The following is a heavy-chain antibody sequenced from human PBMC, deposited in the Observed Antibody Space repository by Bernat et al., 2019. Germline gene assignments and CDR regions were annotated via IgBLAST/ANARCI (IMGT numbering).Heavy chain of an antibody. CDR2: IKSKTDGGTT. Sequence: EVQLVESGGGLVKPGGSLRLSCAASGFTFSNAWMNWVRQAPGKGLEWVGRIKSKTDGGTTDYAAPVKGGFTISRDDSKNTLYLQMNSLKTEDTAVYYCTTVEKWELLWFGELLGVDYWGQGTLVTVSS. CDR1: GFTFSNAW. D-gene: IGHD3-10*01. J-gene: IGHJ4*02. CDR3: TTVEKWELLWFGELLGVDY. V-gene: IGHV3-15*07.